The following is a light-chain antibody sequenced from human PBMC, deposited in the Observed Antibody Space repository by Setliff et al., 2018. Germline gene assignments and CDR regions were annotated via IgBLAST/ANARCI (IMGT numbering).Light chain of an antibody. Sequence: QSVLTQPASVSGSPGQSITVSCSGTIGDVGGYSYVSWYQQRPGEVPQLIIYDVDKRPSGVPDRFSGSKSGNTASLTVSGLQVEDEADYYCSSYTGSNTFVFGTGTKVTV. V-gene: IGLV2-8*01. CDR3: SSYTGSNTFV. CDR2: DVD. J-gene: IGLJ1*01. CDR1: IGDVGGYSY.